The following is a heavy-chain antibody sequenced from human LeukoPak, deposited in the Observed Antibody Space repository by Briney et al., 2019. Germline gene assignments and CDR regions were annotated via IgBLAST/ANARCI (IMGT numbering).Heavy chain of an antibody. Sequence: ASVKVSCNASGYTFTSYGISWVRQAPGQGLEWMGWISTYNGNTNYAQKLQGRVTMTTDTSTSTAYMELRSLRSDDTAVYYCARPPYSGYDLAFDYWGQGTLVTVSS. CDR1: GYTFTSYG. D-gene: IGHD5-12*01. J-gene: IGHJ4*02. V-gene: IGHV1-18*01. CDR3: ARPPYSGYDLAFDY. CDR2: ISTYNGNT.